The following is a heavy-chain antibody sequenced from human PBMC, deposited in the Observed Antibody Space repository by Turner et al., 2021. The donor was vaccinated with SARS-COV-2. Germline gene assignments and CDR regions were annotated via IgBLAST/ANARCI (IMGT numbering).Heavy chain of an antibody. J-gene: IGHJ4*02. CDR3: ARRRFMSGYSFDY. Sequence: QLQLQESGPGLVKPSETLSLTCTVSGGPISSSSYYWGWIRQPPGKGLEWIGNIYYSGSTYYNPSLKSRVTISVDTSKNQFSLKLSSVTAADTAVYYCARRRFMSGYSFDYWGQGTLVTVSS. D-gene: IGHD3-3*01. CDR2: IYYSGST. CDR1: GGPISSSSYY. V-gene: IGHV4-39*01.